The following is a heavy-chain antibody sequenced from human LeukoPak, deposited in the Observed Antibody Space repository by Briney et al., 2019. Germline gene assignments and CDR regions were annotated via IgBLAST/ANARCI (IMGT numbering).Heavy chain of an antibody. J-gene: IGHJ4*02. CDR3: ARDPTQWPTVFFDS. CDR2: ISYDGSNT. CDR1: GFTFSSNA. Sequence: GGSLRLSCAASGFTFSSNAIHWVRQAPGKGLEWVAVISYDGSNTYYADSVKGRFTISRDNSKNTLYLQMNSLRAEDTAVYYCARDPTQWPTVFFDSWGQGTLVTVSS. V-gene: IGHV3-30*01. D-gene: IGHD6-19*01.